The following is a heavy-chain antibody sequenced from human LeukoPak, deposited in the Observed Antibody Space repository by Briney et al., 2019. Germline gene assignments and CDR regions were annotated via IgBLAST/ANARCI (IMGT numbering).Heavy chain of an antibody. Sequence: SETLSLTCTVSGGSISSSSYYWGWIRQPPGKGLEWIGSIYYSRSTYYNQSLKSRVSISVDRATYLLSLKMSSVTAADTAVNYCARHSGGYQAFDIWGQGTMVTVSS. CDR2: IYYSRST. J-gene: IGHJ3*02. CDR1: GGSISSSSYY. D-gene: IGHD5-12*01. CDR3: ARHSGGYQAFDI. V-gene: IGHV4-39*01.